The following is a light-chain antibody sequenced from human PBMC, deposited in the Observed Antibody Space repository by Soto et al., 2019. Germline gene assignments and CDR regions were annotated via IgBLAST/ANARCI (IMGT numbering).Light chain of an antibody. Sequence: EVALTQSPGTLSLSPGARATLSCRASQNIANNYLTWYQQKPGQAPRVLIYDASTSRATGIPDRFSGSGSGTDFTLTISRLEPEDFAVYYCQQYGSSPCTFGQGTKVDIK. CDR2: DAST. CDR3: QQYGSSPCT. V-gene: IGKV3-20*01. J-gene: IGKJ1*01. CDR1: QNIANNY.